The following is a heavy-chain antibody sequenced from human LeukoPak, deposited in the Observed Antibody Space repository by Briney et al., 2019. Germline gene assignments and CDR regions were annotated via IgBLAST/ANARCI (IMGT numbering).Heavy chain of an antibody. CDR2: TRNKANSYTT. CDR3: ARVLAAAVSDY. V-gene: IGHV3-72*01. J-gene: IGHJ4*02. CDR1: GFTFSDHY. D-gene: IGHD6-13*01. Sequence: GGSLRLSCAASGFTFSDHYMDRVRQAPGKGLEWVGRTRNKANSYTTEYAASVKGRFTISRDDSKNSLYLQMNSLKTEDTAVYYCARVLAAAVSDYWGQGTLVTVSS.